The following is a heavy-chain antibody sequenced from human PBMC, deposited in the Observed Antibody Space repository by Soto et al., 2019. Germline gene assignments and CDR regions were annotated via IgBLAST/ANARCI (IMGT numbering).Heavy chain of an antibody. J-gene: IGHJ6*02. CDR1: GGSMTSGGYY. Sequence: SETLSLTCTVSGGSMTSGGYYWSWIRQHPGKGLEWIGYIYYSGSTYYNPSLKSRVTISVDTSKNQFSLKLTSVTAADTAVYYCTNDYGDYKSCYGMDIWGQGTTVTVSS. V-gene: IGHV4-31*03. CDR3: TNDYGDYKSCYGMDI. CDR2: IYYSGST. D-gene: IGHD4-17*01.